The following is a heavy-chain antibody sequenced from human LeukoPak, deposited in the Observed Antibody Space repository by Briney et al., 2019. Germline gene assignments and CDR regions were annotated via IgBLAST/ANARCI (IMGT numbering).Heavy chain of an antibody. D-gene: IGHD1-26*01. CDR1: GFTFSSYG. CDR2: IRYDGSNK. J-gene: IGHJ4*02. CDR3: AKDVSVEWEIVDY. Sequence: GGSLRLSCAASGFTFSSYGMHWVRQAPGKGLEWVAFIRYDGSNKYYADSVKGRFTIFRDNSKNTLYLQMNSLRAEDTAAYYCAKDVSVEWEIVDYWGQGTLVTVSS. V-gene: IGHV3-30*02.